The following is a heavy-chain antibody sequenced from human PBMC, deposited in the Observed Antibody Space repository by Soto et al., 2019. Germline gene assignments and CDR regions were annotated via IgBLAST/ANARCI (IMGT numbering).Heavy chain of an antibody. V-gene: IGHV4-61*01. CDR2: IYYSGST. CDR1: GGSVSSGSYY. CDR3: ARSTDSDYYDSSGYNNWFDP. J-gene: IGHJ5*02. Sequence: PSETLSLTCTVSGGSVSSGSYYWSWIRQPPGKGLEWIGYIYYSGSTNYNPSLKSRVTISVDMSKNQFSLKLSSVTAADTAVYYCARSTDSDYYDSSGYNNWFDPWGQGTLVTVSS. D-gene: IGHD3-22*01.